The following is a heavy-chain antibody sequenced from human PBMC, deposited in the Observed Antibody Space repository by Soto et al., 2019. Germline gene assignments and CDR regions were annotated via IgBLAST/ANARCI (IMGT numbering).Heavy chain of an antibody. CDR1: GGSISSGSYY. CDR2: IYYSGST. J-gene: IGHJ4*02. CDR3: ARGPLEYDYVWGSYPVFDY. D-gene: IGHD3-16*02. V-gene: IGHV4-61*01. Sequence: SETLSLTCSVSGGSISSGSYYWSWIRQPPGKGLEWIGYIYYSGSTNYNPSLKSRVTISVDTSKNQFSLKLSSVTAADTAVYYCARGPLEYDYVWGSYPVFDYWGQGTLVTVSS.